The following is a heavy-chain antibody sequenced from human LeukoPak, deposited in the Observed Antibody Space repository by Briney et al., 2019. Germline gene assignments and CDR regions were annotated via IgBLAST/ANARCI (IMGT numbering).Heavy chain of an antibody. D-gene: IGHD4-17*01. CDR1: GYSFTTYS. V-gene: IGHV1-18*01. CDR3: ARDSGYGDYVGNP. CDR2: ISTYNGNT. J-gene: IGHJ5*02. Sequence: ASVKVSCKASGYSFTTYSISWVRQAPGQGLEWMGWISTYNGNTNYAQKLQDRVTMTTDTSTSTAYMELRSLRYDDTAVYYCARDSGYGDYVGNPWGQGTLVTVSS.